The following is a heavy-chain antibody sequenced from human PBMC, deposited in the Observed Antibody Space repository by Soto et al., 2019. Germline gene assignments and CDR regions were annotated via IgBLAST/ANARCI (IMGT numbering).Heavy chain of an antibody. D-gene: IGHD3-10*01. J-gene: IGHJ6*02. CDR2: ISSIGSN. Sequence: PSETLSLTCSVSGDSISSIAYYWSWIRQPPGKGLEWVGCISSIGSNYYSPSLQTRVTMSVDTSNNQFSLKLSSVTAADTAVYYCVRSNASGRSTYYHYGIDVWGQGTTVTVSS. CDR1: GDSISSIAYY. V-gene: IGHV4-30-4*01. CDR3: VRSNASGRSTYYHYGIDV.